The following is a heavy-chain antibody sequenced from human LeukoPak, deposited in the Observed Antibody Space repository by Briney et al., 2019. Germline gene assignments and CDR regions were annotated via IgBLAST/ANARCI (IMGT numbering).Heavy chain of an antibody. V-gene: IGHV3-48*01. CDR1: GFTFSSYS. J-gene: IGHJ6*03. Sequence: GGSLRLSCAASGFTFSSYSMNWVRQAPGKGLEWVSYISSSSSTIYYADSAKGRFTISRDNAKNSLYLQMNSLRAEDTAVYYCAKDRGYYDSSGSYYYYMDVWGKGTTVTISS. CDR2: ISSSSSTI. D-gene: IGHD3-22*01. CDR3: AKDRGYYDSSGSYYYYMDV.